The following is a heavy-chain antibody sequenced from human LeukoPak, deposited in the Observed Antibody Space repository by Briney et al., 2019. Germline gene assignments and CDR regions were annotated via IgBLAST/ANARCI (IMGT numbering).Heavy chain of an antibody. J-gene: IGHJ5*02. Sequence: SETLSLTCAAYGGSFSGYYWSWIRQPPGKGLEWIGEINHSGSTNYNPSLKSRVTISVDTSKNQFSLKLSSVTAADTAVYYCARGSGLLNWFDPWGQGTLVTVSS. CDR2: INHSGST. CDR1: GGSFSGYY. D-gene: IGHD3-22*01. V-gene: IGHV4-34*01. CDR3: ARGSGLLNWFDP.